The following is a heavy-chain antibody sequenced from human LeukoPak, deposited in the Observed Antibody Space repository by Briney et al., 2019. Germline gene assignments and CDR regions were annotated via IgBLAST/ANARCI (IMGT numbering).Heavy chain of an antibody. V-gene: IGHV4-34*01. D-gene: IGHD3-22*01. Sequence: SETLSLTCAVYGGSFSGYYWSWTRQPPGKGLEWIGEINHSGSTNYNPSLKSRVTISVDTSKNQFSLKLSSVTAADTAVYYCARKTMIVVVNWFDPWGQGTLVTVSS. CDR3: ARKTMIVVVNWFDP. J-gene: IGHJ5*02. CDR1: GGSFSGYY. CDR2: INHSGST.